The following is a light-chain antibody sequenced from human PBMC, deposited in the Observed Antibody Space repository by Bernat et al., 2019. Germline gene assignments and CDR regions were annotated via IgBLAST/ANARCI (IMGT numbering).Light chain of an antibody. CDR2: DVH. CDR1: SSDVGANNY. Sequence: QSALTQPPSASGSPGQSVTVSCSGTSSDVGANNYVSWYQQSPGKAPKLIIYDVHKPPSGVPDRFSGSRTGNTAFLTVSGLQAEDEADYYCRANVRRSNYVFGGGTQVTVL. J-gene: IGLJ1*01. CDR3: RANVRRSNYV. V-gene: IGLV2-8*01.